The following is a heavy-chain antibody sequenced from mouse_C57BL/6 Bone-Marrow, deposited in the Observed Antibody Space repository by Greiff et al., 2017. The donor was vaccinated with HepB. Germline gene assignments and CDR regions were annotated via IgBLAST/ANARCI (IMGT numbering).Heavy chain of an antibody. CDR3: ARGFYYYGSTYFDV. V-gene: IGHV1-66*01. Sequence: VQLQQSGPELVKPGASVKISCKASGYSFTSYYIHWVKQRPGQGLEWIGWISPGSGNTKYNEKFKGKATLTADTSSSTAYMQLSSLTSEASAVYYCARGFYYYGSTYFDVWGTGTTVTVAS. CDR2: ISPGSGNT. CDR1: GYSFTSYY. J-gene: IGHJ1*03. D-gene: IGHD1-1*01.